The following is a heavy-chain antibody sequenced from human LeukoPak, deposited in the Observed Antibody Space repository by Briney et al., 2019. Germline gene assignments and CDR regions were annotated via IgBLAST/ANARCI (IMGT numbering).Heavy chain of an antibody. V-gene: IGHV4-34*01. CDR2: INHSGST. CDR1: GGSFSGYY. Sequence: YPSETLSLTCAVYGGSFSGYYWSWIRQPPPKGLEWIGEINHSGSTNYNPSLKSRVTISVDTSKNQFSLKLSSVTAADTAVYYCARGRDDYSNYVWRGWFDPWGQGTLVTVSS. CDR3: ARGRDDYSNYVWRGWFDP. D-gene: IGHD4-11*01. J-gene: IGHJ5*02.